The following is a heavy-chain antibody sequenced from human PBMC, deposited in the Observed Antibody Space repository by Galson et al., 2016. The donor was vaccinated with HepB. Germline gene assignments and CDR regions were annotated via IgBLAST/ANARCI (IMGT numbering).Heavy chain of an antibody. V-gene: IGHV3-72*01. J-gene: IGHJ4*02. D-gene: IGHD3-22*01. CDR2: SRNKARSYTT. CDR3: TRDASPAYYYDASGWLPYDY. CDR1: GFTFSDHY. Sequence: SLRLSCAASGFTFSDHYMEWVRQAPGKGLEWVARSRNKARSYTTEYAASVKGRFAISRDDSKNVAYLQMGSLQYEDTGLYYCTRDASPAYYYDASGWLPYDYWGQGVLVTVAS.